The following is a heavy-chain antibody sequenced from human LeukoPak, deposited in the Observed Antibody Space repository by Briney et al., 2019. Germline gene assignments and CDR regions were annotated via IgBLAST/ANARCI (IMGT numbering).Heavy chain of an antibody. D-gene: IGHD4-17*01. Sequence: ASVKVSCKASGYSFAVYYIYWVRQATGQGLEWMGWMNPNSGNTGYAQKFQGRVTMTRNTSISTAYMELSSLRSEDTAVYYCARVDYESSWYFDLWGRGTLVTVSS. J-gene: IGHJ2*01. CDR3: ARVDYESSWYFDL. CDR1: GYSFAVYY. CDR2: MNPNSGNT. V-gene: IGHV1-8*02.